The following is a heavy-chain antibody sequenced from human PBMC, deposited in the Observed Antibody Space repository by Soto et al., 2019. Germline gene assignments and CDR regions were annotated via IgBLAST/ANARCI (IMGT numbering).Heavy chain of an antibody. D-gene: IGHD6-13*01. Sequence: QVQLVQSGAEVKKPGSSVKLSCKTSGGTFRNYAINWVRQAPGQGLEWMGGSIPVFGTANYAQTFHGRFTITADESTSTAYRELSSLRSEDTAVYYCAIPLPKQQLVRGAFDHWGQGALVTVAS. CDR2: SIPVFGTA. J-gene: IGHJ4*02. V-gene: IGHV1-69*01. CDR1: GGTFRNYA. CDR3: AIPLPKQQLVRGAFDH.